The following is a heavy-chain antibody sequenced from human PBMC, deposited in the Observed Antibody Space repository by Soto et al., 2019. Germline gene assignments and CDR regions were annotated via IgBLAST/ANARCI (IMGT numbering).Heavy chain of an antibody. J-gene: IGHJ6*03. CDR3: ARDRGITIFGVVERIYYYYYMDV. Sequence: EVQLVESGGGLVQPGGSLRLSCAASGFTFSSYAMHWVRQAPGKGLEYVSAISSNGGSTYYANSVKGRFTISRDNSKNTLYLQMGSLRAEDMAVYYCARDRGITIFGVVERIYYYYYMDVWGKGTTVTVSS. CDR2: ISSNGGST. V-gene: IGHV3-64*01. CDR1: GFTFSSYA. D-gene: IGHD3-3*01.